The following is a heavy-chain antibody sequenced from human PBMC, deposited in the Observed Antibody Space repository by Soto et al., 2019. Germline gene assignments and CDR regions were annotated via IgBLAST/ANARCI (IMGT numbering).Heavy chain of an antibody. Sequence: EVQLVESGGGLVQPGGSLRLSCAVSGLTVSSNYMSWVRQAPGEGLEWASVIYSGGSTFYADSVKGRFTISRDSSKNTLYLQRNSLRAEDTAVYYCTRGPSGTGGDYYDGMDVWGQGTTVTVSS. CDR3: TRGPSGTGGDYYDGMDV. CDR2: IYSGGST. D-gene: IGHD3-10*01. CDR1: GLTVSSNY. J-gene: IGHJ6*02. V-gene: IGHV3-53*04.